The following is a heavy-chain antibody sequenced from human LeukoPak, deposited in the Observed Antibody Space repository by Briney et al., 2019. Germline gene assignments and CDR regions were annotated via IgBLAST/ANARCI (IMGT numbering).Heavy chain of an antibody. Sequence: SETLSLTCAVYGGSFSGYYWSWIRQPAGKGLEWIGRIYTSGSTNYNPSLKSRVTMSVDTSKNQFSLKLSSVAAADTAVYYCARDGGVSAYMDVWGKGTTVTISS. CDR1: GGSFSGYY. J-gene: IGHJ6*03. D-gene: IGHD3-16*01. CDR2: IYTSGST. V-gene: IGHV4-4*07. CDR3: ARDGGVSAYMDV.